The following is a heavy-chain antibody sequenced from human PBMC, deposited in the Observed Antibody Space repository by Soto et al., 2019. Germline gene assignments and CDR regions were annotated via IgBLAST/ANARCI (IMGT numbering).Heavy chain of an antibody. V-gene: IGHV1-18*01. CDR2: ISAYNGNT. J-gene: IGHJ4*02. CDR1: GYTFTSYG. Sequence: ASVKVSCKASGYTFTSYGISWVRQAPGQGLEWMGWISAYNGNTNYAQKLQGRVTMTTDTSTSTAYMELRSLRSDDTAVYYCARDAKVGMTTVTTLVYWGQGTLVTVSS. D-gene: IGHD4-4*01. CDR3: ARDAKVGMTTVTTLVY.